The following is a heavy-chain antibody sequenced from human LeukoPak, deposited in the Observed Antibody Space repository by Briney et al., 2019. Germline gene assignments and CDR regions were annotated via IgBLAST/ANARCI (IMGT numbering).Heavy chain of an antibody. Sequence: KASETLSLTCAVYGGSFSGYYWSWIRQPPGKWLEWIGEIVHSGNTKYNPSLKSRVTISVDTSKNQFSLNLTSVTAADTAVYYCARFGSSTWYKGAFDIWGQGTMVTVAS. D-gene: IGHD6-13*01. CDR3: ARFGSSTWYKGAFDI. V-gene: IGHV4-34*12. J-gene: IGHJ3*02. CDR2: IVHSGNT. CDR1: GGSFSGYY.